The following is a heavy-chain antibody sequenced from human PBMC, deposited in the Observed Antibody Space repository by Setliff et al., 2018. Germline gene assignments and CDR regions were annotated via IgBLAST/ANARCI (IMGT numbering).Heavy chain of an antibody. CDR1: GGSFSGYY. V-gene: IGHV4-34*01. CDR3: ARIGYCTSISCSSGEAYYFAY. D-gene: IGHD2-2*01. CDR2: ITHSGSA. Sequence: PSETLSLTCAVYGGSFSGYYWSWIRQPPGKGLEWIGEITHSGSATYSPSLKSRVTISVDTYKNQFSLKLTSVTAADTATYFCARIGYCTSISCSSGEAYYFAYWSQGTPVTVSS. J-gene: IGHJ4*02.